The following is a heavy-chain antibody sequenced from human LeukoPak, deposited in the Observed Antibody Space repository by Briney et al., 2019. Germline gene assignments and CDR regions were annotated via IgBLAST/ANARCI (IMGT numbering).Heavy chain of an antibody. CDR3: ARGLYCSSSTSCYDYGMDV. D-gene: IGHD2-2*01. V-gene: IGHV1-2*02. Sequence: ASVKLSCKASGFTFTDYYFHWVRQAPGQGLEWMGWVNPNTGDTKYAQKFQGRVTMTRDTSISTAYMELSSLRYEDTAVYYCARGLYCSSSTSCYDYGMDVWGQGTTVTVSS. CDR1: GFTFTDYY. J-gene: IGHJ6*02. CDR2: VNPNTGDT.